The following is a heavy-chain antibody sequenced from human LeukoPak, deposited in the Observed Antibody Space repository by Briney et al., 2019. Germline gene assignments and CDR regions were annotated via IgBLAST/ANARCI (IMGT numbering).Heavy chain of an antibody. Sequence: GGSLRLSCAASGFTFSRSTMDLVRQAPGKGLEWVSTITGSSDYVYYADSVKGRFTISRDNTKNSLSLQMNSLRVEDTAVYYCARMNGGSLSSYYFDYWGQGILVTVPS. J-gene: IGHJ4*02. CDR1: GFTFSRST. V-gene: IGHV3-21*04. CDR3: ARMNGGSLSSYYFDY. CDR2: ITGSSDYV. D-gene: IGHD1-26*01.